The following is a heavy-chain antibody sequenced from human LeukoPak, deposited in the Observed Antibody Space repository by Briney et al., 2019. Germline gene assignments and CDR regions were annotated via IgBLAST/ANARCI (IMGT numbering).Heavy chain of an antibody. V-gene: IGHV4-61*08. J-gene: IGHJ4*02. CDR1: GGSISSGGYY. D-gene: IGHD6-6*01. Sequence: SQTLSLTCTVSGGSISSGGYYWSWIRQPPGKGLEWIGYIYYSGSTNYNPSLKSRVTISVDTSKNQFSLKLSSVTAADTAVYYCAREEGSSSWRLGFDYWGQGTLVTVSS. CDR3: AREEGSSSWRLGFDY. CDR2: IYYSGST.